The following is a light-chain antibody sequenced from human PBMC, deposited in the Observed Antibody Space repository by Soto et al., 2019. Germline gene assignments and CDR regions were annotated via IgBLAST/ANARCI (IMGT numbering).Light chain of an antibody. J-gene: IGKJ2*01. CDR3: QQSDSYPYT. Sequence: DIQMTQSPSSLSVSLGDRVTITCRTSQSITNYLNWYQQKPGKAPKLLVYAASSLQSGVPSRFSGNGSGTDFTLTIGSLQPEDFGSYYCQQSDSYPYTFGQGTKLEIK. V-gene: IGKV1-39*01. CDR2: AAS. CDR1: QSITNY.